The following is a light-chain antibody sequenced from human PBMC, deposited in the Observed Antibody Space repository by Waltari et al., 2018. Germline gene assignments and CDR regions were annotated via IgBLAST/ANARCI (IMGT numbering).Light chain of an antibody. CDR2: KVS. CDR1: QSLLHSNGNTY. J-gene: IGKJ4*01. Sequence: VVMTQSPLSLPITPGPPASIPSRSSQSLLHSNGNTYLSGVLQKPGQPPRRLIYKVSNRDSGVPDRFSGSGAGTDFTLKISRVEAEDVGVYYCMQGTHLLTFGGGTKVEIK. V-gene: IGKV2-30*02. CDR3: MQGTHLLT.